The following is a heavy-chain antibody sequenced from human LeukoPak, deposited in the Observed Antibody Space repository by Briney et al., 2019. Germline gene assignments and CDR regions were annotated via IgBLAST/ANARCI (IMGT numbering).Heavy chain of an antibody. J-gene: IGHJ1*01. D-gene: IGHD3-22*01. Sequence: GGSLRLSCTASGFTFGDYAMSWFRQAPGKGLEWVSSISSSGSYIYYADSMQGRFTISRDNSKNSLFLQMNSLRAEDTAVYYCARGLYPDYYVSSGSSPPEHWGQGTLVTVSS. CDR2: ISSSGSYI. V-gene: IGHV3-21*01. CDR3: ARGLYPDYYVSSGSSPPEH. CDR1: GFTFGDYA.